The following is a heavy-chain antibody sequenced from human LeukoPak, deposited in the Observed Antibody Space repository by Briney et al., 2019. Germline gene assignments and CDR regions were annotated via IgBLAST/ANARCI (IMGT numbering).Heavy chain of an antibody. J-gene: IGHJ6*02. CDR3: AKQPSIQLWLHGMDV. V-gene: IGHV3-30*02. D-gene: IGHD5-18*01. Sequence: GGSLRLSCAASGFTFSSYGMHWVRQAPGKGLEWVAFIRYDGSNKYYADSVKGRFTISRDNSKNTLYLQMNSLRAEDTAVYYCAKQPSIQLWLHGMDVWGQGTTVTVSS. CDR2: IRYDGSNK. CDR1: GFTFSSYG.